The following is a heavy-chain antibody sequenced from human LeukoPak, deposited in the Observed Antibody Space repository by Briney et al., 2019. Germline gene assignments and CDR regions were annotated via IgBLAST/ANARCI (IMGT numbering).Heavy chain of an antibody. CDR3: AKDREINYYGIWFDP. Sequence: SQTLSLTCATSGDSVSSNSAAWNWIRQSPSRGLEWLGRTYYRSKWYNAYAPSVKSRITIKPDTSKNQFSLHLNSVTPEDTAVYYCAKDREINYYGIWFDPWGQGTLVTVSS. CDR1: GDSVSSNSAA. V-gene: IGHV6-1*01. J-gene: IGHJ5*02. D-gene: IGHD1-26*01. CDR2: TYYRSKWYN.